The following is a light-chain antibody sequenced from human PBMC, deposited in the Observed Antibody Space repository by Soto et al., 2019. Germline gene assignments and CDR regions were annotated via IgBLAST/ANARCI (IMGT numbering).Light chain of an antibody. CDR1: QSVSSN. Sequence: EIVMTQSPATLSVSPGERATLSCRASQSVSSNLAWYQQKPGQAPRLLIYGASTRATGIPARFSGSGSGTEFTLTISSLQSEDFAVYYCQQRGDWPPIPFGQGTRLEIK. J-gene: IGKJ5*01. CDR2: GAS. CDR3: QQRGDWPPIP. V-gene: IGKV3-15*01.